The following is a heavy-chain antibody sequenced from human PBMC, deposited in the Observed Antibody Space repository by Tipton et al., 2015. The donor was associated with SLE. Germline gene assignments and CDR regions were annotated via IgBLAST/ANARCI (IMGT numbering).Heavy chain of an antibody. V-gene: IGHV4-59*01. Sequence: TLSLTCTVSGGSIDTYHWSWVRQPPGKGLEWIGYIYYTGTTNYNPSLKSRVTISVDTSKKEFSLKMRFVTAADTAVYYCARGVSSRGAFDYWGQGSLVTVSS. CDR3: ARGVSSRGAFDY. CDR1: GGSIDTYH. CDR2: IYYTGTT. J-gene: IGHJ4*02. D-gene: IGHD6-13*01.